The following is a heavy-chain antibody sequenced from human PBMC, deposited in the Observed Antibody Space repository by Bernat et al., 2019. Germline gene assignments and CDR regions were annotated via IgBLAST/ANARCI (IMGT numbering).Heavy chain of an antibody. Sequence: QVQLVESGGGVVQPGRSLSLSCAAPGFPFSSYAMPWVRQAPGKGLDWVAVIWYDGSNKYYEDSVKGRFTISRDNSKNTMYLQMNSLRAEDTAVYYCARARTGANFCFDYWGQGTLVTVSS. D-gene: IGHD1-1*01. CDR2: IWYDGSNK. CDR3: ARARTGANFCFDY. CDR1: GFPFSSYA. V-gene: IGHV3-33*01. J-gene: IGHJ4*02.